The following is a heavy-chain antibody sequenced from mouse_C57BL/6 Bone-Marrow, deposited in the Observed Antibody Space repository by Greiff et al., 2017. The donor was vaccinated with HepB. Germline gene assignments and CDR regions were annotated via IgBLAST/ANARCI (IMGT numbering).Heavy chain of an antibody. Sequence: QVQLQQPGAELVRPGTSVKLSCKASGYTFTSYWMHWVKQRPGQGLEWIGMIYPSDSYTNYNQKFKGKATLTVDTSSCTAYMQLSSLTSEDSAVYYCSTDYSSSYDAYWGQVTLVTVSA. V-gene: IGHV1-59*01. CDR1: GYTFTSYW. CDR3: STDYSSSYDAY. CDR2: IYPSDSYT. J-gene: IGHJ3*01. D-gene: IGHD1-1*01.